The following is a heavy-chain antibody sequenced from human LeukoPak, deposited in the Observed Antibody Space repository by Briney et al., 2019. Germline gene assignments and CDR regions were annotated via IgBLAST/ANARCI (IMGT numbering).Heavy chain of an antibody. Sequence: GGSLRLSCTASGFTFGDYAMSWVRQAPGKGLEWVGFIRSKAYGGTTEYAASVKGRFTISRDDSKSIAYLQMNSLKTEDTAVYYCTSQWELLTNDYWGQGTLVTVSS. CDR1: GFTFGDYA. CDR3: TSQWELLTNDY. J-gene: IGHJ4*02. D-gene: IGHD1-26*01. V-gene: IGHV3-49*04. CDR2: IRSKAYGGTT.